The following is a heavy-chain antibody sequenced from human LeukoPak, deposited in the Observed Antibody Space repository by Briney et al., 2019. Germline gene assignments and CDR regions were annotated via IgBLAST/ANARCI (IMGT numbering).Heavy chain of an antibody. V-gene: IGHV1-69*05. D-gene: IGHD6-25*01. J-gene: IGHJ4*02. CDR1: GGTFSSYA. Sequence: SVKVSCKASGGTFSSYAISWARQAPGQGLEWMGGIIPIFGTANYAQKFQGRVTITTDESTSTAYMELSSLRSEDTAVYYCARAGGRTPYSSAPLYYLDYWGQGTLVTVSS. CDR2: IIPIFGTA. CDR3: ARAGGRTPYSSAPLYYLDY.